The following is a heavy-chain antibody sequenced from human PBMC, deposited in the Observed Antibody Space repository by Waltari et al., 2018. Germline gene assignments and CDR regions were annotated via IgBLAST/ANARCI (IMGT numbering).Heavy chain of an antibody. CDR2: IYHSGST. V-gene: IGHV4-30-4*08. Sequence: QVQLQESGPGLVKPSQTMSLICTVSGGSIIRGDYSWSWTRQPPGKGLEWIGYIYHSGSTHYNPSLKSRVTISVDTSKNQFSLRLTSVTAADTAVYYCARWGQTTVSYYFDYWGQGTLVTVSS. J-gene: IGHJ4*02. CDR1: GGSIIRGDYS. D-gene: IGHD4-4*01. CDR3: ARWGQTTVSYYFDY.